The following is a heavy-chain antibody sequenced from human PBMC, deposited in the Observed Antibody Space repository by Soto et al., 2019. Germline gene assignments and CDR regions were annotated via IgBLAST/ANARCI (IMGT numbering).Heavy chain of an antibody. V-gene: IGHV3-49*03. Sequence: PGGSLGLSCTASGFTFGDYAMSWFRQAPGKGLEWVGFIRSKAYGGTTEYAASVKGRFTISRDDSKSIAYLQMNSLKTEDTAVYYCTRARDRGYSGYVNFDYWGQGTLVTVSS. J-gene: IGHJ4*02. CDR3: TRARDRGYSGYVNFDY. CDR1: GFTFGDYA. CDR2: IRSKAYGGTT. D-gene: IGHD5-12*01.